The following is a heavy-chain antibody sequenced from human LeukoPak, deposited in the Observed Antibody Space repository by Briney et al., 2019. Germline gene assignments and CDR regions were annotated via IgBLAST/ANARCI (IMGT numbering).Heavy chain of an antibody. CDR2: INHSGST. V-gene: IGHV4-34*01. J-gene: IGHJ6*03. CDR3: ARARAAAGTFYYYYMDV. Sequence: PSETLSLTCAVYGGSFSGYYWSWIRQPPGKGLEWIGEINHSGSTSYNPSLKGRVTISVDTSKNQFSLKLSSVTAADTAVYYCARARAAAGTFYYYYMDVWGKGTTVTVSS. D-gene: IGHD6-13*01. CDR1: GGSFSGYY.